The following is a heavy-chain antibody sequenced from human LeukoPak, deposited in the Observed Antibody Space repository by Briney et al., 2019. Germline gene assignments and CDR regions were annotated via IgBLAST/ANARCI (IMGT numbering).Heavy chain of an antibody. Sequence: GGSLRLSCAASRSALSSYSMNWVRQAPGKGLEWVSYISSSSSYIYQADSVKGRLTISRDNAKISLNLQINSLRAEDTAVYCYARLKSVAFDIWGQGTMVTVSS. V-gene: IGHV3-21*01. CDR3: ARLKSVAFDI. CDR1: RSALSSYS. J-gene: IGHJ3*02. CDR2: ISSSSSYI.